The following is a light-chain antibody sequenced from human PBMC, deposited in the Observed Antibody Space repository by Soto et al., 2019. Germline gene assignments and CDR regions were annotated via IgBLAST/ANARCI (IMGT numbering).Light chain of an antibody. CDR1: QNINSN. CDR2: RAS. CDR3: QQYGTSPIT. V-gene: IGKV3-15*01. J-gene: IGKJ5*01. Sequence: EIVMTQSPATLSVSPGESAPLSCRASQNINSNLAWYQQKPGQAPRLLIYRASTMATGIPARFSGSGSGTDFTLTISRLEPEDFAAYYCQQYGTSPITFGQGTRLEIK.